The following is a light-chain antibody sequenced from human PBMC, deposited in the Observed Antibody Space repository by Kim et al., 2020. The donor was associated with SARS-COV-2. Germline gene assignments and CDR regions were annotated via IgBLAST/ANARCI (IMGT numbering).Light chain of an antibody. CDR2: WAS. Sequence: ATNNCKSSHSVLYNSNNKNYLAWYQQKPGQHPKLLIYWASTRESGVPDRFSGSGSGTDFTLTISSLQAEDVAVYYCQQYHSTPRTFGQGTKVDIK. V-gene: IGKV4-1*01. J-gene: IGKJ1*01. CDR3: QQYHSTPRT. CDR1: HSVLYNSNNKNY.